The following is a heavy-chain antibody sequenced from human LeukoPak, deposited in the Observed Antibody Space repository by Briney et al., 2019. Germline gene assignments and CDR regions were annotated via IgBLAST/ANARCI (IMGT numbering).Heavy chain of an antibody. V-gene: IGHV4-34*01. CDR1: GESFSDYY. CDR2: INHSGDT. Sequence: SETLSLTCAVSGESFSDYYWNWIRQPPGKGLEWIGEINHSGDTNYDPSLKNRVTISVDTSKNQFSLKLSSVTAADTAVYYCARGPEWLVYYDSSGLYYFDYWGQGTLVTVSS. D-gene: IGHD3-22*01. CDR3: ARGPEWLVYYDSSGLYYFDY. J-gene: IGHJ4*02.